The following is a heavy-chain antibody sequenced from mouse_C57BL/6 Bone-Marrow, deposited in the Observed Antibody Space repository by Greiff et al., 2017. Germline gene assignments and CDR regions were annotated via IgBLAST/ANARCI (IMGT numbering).Heavy chain of an antibody. V-gene: IGHV1-53*01. CDR2: INPSNGGT. CDR3: ARLLTGTYWYFDV. J-gene: IGHJ1*03. D-gene: IGHD4-1*01. CDR1: GYTFTSYW. Sequence: QVQLQQPGTELVKPGASVKLSCKASGYTFTSYWMHWVKQRPGQGLEWIGNINPSNGGTNYNEKFKSKATLTVDKSSSKAYMQLSSLTSEDSAVYYCARLLTGTYWYFDVWGTGTTVTVSS.